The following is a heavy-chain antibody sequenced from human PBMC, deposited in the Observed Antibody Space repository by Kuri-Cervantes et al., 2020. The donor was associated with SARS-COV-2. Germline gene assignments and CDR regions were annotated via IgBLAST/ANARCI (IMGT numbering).Heavy chain of an antibody. CDR3: ARETSGYEYYFDY. D-gene: IGHD5-12*01. Sequence: GESLKISCAASGFTFSSYWMSWVRQAPGKGLEWVANIKQDGSEKYYVDSVKGRFTISRDNAKNSLYLQMNSLRAEDTAVYYWARETSGYEYYFDYWGQGTLVTVSS. CDR1: GFTFSSYW. V-gene: IGHV3-7*01. J-gene: IGHJ4*02. CDR2: IKQDGSEK.